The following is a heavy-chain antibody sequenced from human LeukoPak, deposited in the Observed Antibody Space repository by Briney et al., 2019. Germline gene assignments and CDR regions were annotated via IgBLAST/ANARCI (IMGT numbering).Heavy chain of an antibody. D-gene: IGHD6-13*01. CDR3: ARNIAVAGTGIIDSWFDP. CDR2: ISISSSYI. V-gene: IGHV3-21*01. J-gene: IGHJ5*02. Sequence: GGSLRLSCAASGVTFSSDIMNWVRQAPGKGLEWGSSISISSSYIYYADSLKGRFTISRDNAKNTLYLQMNSLSAEDTAVYYCARNIAVAGTGIIDSWFDPWGQGTLVTVSS. CDR1: GVTFSSDI.